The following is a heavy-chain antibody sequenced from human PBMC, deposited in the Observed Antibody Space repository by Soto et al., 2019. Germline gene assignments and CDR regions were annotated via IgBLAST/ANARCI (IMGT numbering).Heavy chain of an antibody. J-gene: IGHJ6*02. V-gene: IGHV3-30-3*01. D-gene: IGHD3-3*01. Sequence: QVQLVESGGGVVQPGRSLRLSCAASGFTFSSYAMHWVRQAPGKGLEWVAVISYDGSNKYYADSVKGRFTISRDNSKNTLYLQMNSLRAEDTAVYYCARPHYDFWSGYFLPLDVWGQGTTVTVSS. CDR3: ARPHYDFWSGYFLPLDV. CDR2: ISYDGSNK. CDR1: GFTFSSYA.